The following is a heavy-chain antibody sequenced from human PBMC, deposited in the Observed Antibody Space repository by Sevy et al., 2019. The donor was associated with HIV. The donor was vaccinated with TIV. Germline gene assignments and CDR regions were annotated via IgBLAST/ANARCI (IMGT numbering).Heavy chain of an antibody. D-gene: IGHD5-12*01. J-gene: IGHJ4*02. CDR3: ARGRSPKRFPLLYSGYDHMTAHFFDY. CDR1: GESVSSSY. V-gene: IGHV4-34*01. Sequence: SETLSLTCAVYGESVSSSYWTWIRQPPGGGLDWVGEVDHSGGTSYNPSLKSRATVSLDTSKRQFSLKLTSVTAADTAVYFCARGRSPKRFPLLYSGYDHMTAHFFDYWGQGALVTVSS. CDR2: VDHSGGT.